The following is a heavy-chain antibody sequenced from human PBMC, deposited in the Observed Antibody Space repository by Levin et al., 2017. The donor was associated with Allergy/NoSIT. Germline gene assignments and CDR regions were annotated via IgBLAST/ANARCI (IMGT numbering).Heavy chain of an antibody. CDR2: ISGSGGST. Sequence: GESLKISCAASGFTFSSYAMSWVRQAPGKGLEWVSAISGSGGSTYYADSVKGRFTISRDNSKNTLYLQMNSLRAEDTAVYYCAKDRGAEDLELENEPFDYWGQGTLVTVSS. D-gene: IGHD1-7*01. V-gene: IGHV3-23*01. CDR1: GFTFSSYA. J-gene: IGHJ4*02. CDR3: AKDRGAEDLELENEPFDY.